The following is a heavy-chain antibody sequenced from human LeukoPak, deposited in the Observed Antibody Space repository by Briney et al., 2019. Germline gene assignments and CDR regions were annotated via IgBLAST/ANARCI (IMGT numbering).Heavy chain of an antibody. CDR2: TRSDGSNR. J-gene: IGHJ4*02. CDR1: GFTFNNYG. D-gene: IGHD3-22*01. CDR3: ARGNYDSSGYYYSAFDY. Sequence: GGSLRLSCAASGFTFNNYGMHWVRQAPGKGLEWVAFTRSDGSNRYYADSVKGRFTISRDNSKNTLYLQMNSLRAEDTAVYYCARGNYDSSGYYYSAFDYWGQGTLVTVSS. V-gene: IGHV3-30*02.